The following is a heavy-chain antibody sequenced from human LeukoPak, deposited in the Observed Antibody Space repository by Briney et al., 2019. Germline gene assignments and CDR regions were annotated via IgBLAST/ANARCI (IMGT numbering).Heavy chain of an antibody. D-gene: IGHD3-22*01. V-gene: IGHV3-66*01. CDR3: ARDVSGMYYYDSSGYYDY. CDR2: IYSGGST. Sequence: GGSLRLSCAASGFTVSSNYMSWVRQAPGKGLEWVSVIYSGGSTYYADSVKGRFTISRDNSKNTLYLQMNSLRAEDTAVYYCARDVSGMYYYDSSGYYDYWGQGTLVTVSS. J-gene: IGHJ4*02. CDR1: GFTVSSNY.